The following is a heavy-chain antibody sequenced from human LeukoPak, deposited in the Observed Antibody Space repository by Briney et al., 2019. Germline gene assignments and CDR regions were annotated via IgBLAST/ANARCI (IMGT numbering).Heavy chain of an antibody. CDR1: GFTFSSYW. D-gene: IGHD2/OR15-2a*01. Sequence: PGRSLRLSCAASGFTFSSYWMHWVRQAPGKGLVWVSRINSDGSTTNYADSVKGRFTISRDNAKNTLYLQMNSLRAEDTAVYYCGRVEVLGGGWGQGTLVTVSS. V-gene: IGHV3-74*01. CDR2: INSDGSTT. CDR3: GRVEVLGGG. J-gene: IGHJ4*02.